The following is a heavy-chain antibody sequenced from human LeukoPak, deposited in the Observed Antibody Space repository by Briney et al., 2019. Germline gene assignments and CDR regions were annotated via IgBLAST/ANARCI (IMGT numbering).Heavy chain of an antibody. Sequence: PSETLSLTCAVYGGSFSGYYWSWIRQPPGKGLEWIGEINHSGSTNYNPSLKSRVTISVDTSKNQFSLKLSSVTAADTAVYYCARHPSYYGSGSYQSKLAPANWFDPWGQGTLVTVSS. CDR3: ARHPSYYGSGSYQSKLAPANWFDP. J-gene: IGHJ5*02. D-gene: IGHD3-10*01. CDR1: GGSFSGYY. CDR2: INHSGST. V-gene: IGHV4-34*01.